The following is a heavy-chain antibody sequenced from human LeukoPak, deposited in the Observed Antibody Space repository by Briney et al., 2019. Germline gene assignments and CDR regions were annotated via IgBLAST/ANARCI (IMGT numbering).Heavy chain of an antibody. CDR1: VFTFCNYE. CDR3: VLGGLYVVVTVEKYYYGMDV. V-gene: IGHV3-48*03. D-gene: IGHD2-21*02. J-gene: IGHJ6*04. CDR2: ISSSGNTK. Sequence: CLSLSCAVSVFTFCNYEMKCVCEAPGRGLEWGAYISSSGNTKCSADSGRGQFTISRDNAKNTLYLQMNSLSAEDTAVYYCVLGGLYVVVTVEKYYYGMDVWGKGTTVTVSS.